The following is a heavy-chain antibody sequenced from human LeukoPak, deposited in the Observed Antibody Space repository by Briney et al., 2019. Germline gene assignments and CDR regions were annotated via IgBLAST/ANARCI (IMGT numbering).Heavy chain of an antibody. CDR2: IYYSGST. CDR3: ARAPLWFGIPFDP. CDR1: GGSISGYY. Sequence: SETLSLTCTVSGGSISGYYWSWIGQPPGKGLEWIGYIYYSGSTNYNPSLKSRVTISVDTSKNQFSLKLSSVAAADTAVYYCARAPLWFGIPFDPWGQGTLVTVSS. D-gene: IGHD3-10*01. V-gene: IGHV4-59*01. J-gene: IGHJ5*02.